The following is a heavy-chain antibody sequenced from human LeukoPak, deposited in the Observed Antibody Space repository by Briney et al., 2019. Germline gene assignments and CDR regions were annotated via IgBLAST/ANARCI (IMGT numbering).Heavy chain of an antibody. CDR3: ARDGDTAIRGVNFDY. CDR2: ISYDGSNK. CDR1: GFTFSSYA. J-gene: IGHJ4*02. V-gene: IGHV3-30-3*01. D-gene: IGHD3-10*01. Sequence: GGSLRLSCAASGFTFSSYAMHWVRQAPGKGLEWVAVISYDGSNKYYADSVKGRFTISRDNSMNTLYLQMNSLRAEDTAVYYCARDGDTAIRGVNFDYWGQGTLVTVSS.